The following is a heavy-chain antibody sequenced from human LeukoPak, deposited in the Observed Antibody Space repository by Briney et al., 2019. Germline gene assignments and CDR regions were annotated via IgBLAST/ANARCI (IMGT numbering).Heavy chain of an antibody. CDR2: IYPGDSDT. CDR1: GYRFTNYW. Sequence: GESLKISCKGSGYRFTNYWIAWVRQMPGKDLEWMGIIYPGDSDTRYSPSFQGQVTISADKSITTAYLQWSSLRPSDTAMFYSACSRLVGATDAFEIWGQGTMVIVSS. J-gene: IGHJ3*02. V-gene: IGHV5-51*01. D-gene: IGHD1-26*01. CDR3: ACSRLVGATDAFEI.